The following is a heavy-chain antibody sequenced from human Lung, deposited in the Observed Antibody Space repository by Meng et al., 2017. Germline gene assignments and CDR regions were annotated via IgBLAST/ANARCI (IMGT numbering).Heavy chain of an antibody. Sequence: EVQLVGSGGGLVKPGGSLGLSWEGSGFTFSNAYMTWVRQVPGKRLEWVGRIKSKPDGETIDYAAPVKGRFTISRDDSKNTVYLQMNSLKTEDTAVYYCSGHIDYWGQGTLVTVSS. CDR2: IKSKPDGETI. CDR1: GFTFSNAY. CDR3: SGHIDY. V-gene: IGHV3-15*01. D-gene: IGHD5-12*01. J-gene: IGHJ4*02.